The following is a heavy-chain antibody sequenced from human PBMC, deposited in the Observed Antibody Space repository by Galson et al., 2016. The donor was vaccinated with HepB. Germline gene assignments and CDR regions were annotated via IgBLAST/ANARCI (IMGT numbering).Heavy chain of an antibody. CDR2: ISGSGAST. CDR1: GFTFSSYA. J-gene: IGHJ4*02. CDR3: AARAAVSPIAPYDY. V-gene: IGHV3-23*01. D-gene: IGHD2-15*01. Sequence: RLSCAASGFTFSSYAMRWVRQAPGKGLEWVSVISGSGASTYYADSVKGRFTILRDDSKSTLFLHMNSLRAEVTSGYYCAARAAVSPIAPYDYWGQGALLTVSS.